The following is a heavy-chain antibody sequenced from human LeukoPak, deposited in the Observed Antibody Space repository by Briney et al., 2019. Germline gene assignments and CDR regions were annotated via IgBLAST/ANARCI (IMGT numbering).Heavy chain of an antibody. Sequence: GGSLRLSCAASGFTVSSNYMSWVRQAPGKGLEWVSVIYSGCSTYYADSVKGRFTISRDNSKNTLYLQMNSLRAEDTAVYYCARDGVRAGGNRGVVFDYWGQGTLVTVSS. CDR2: IYSGCST. CDR1: GFTVSSNY. CDR3: ARDGVRAGGNRGVVFDY. J-gene: IGHJ4*02. V-gene: IGHV3-53*01. D-gene: IGHD4-23*01.